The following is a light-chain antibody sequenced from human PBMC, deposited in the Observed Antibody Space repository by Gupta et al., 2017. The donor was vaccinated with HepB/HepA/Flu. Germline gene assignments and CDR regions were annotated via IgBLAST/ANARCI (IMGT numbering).Light chain of an antibody. CDR3: QQYNHYAS. V-gene: IGKV1-5*03. J-gene: IGKJ2*03. CDR1: QSISYW. CDR2: KAS. Sequence: DIQMTQSPSTLSASVGDRVTITCRASQSISYWLAWYQQKPRKAPTLLIYKASTLQSGVTSRFSGSGEGTEFTLTSSSRQHDDGANYCCQQYNHYASFGQGTKLEIE.